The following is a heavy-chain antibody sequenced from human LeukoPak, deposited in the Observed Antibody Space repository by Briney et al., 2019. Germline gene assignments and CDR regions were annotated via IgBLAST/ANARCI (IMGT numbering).Heavy chain of an antibody. CDR2: IYYSGST. J-gene: IGHJ4*02. D-gene: IGHD5-24*01. CDR1: GGSISRGGYY. Sequence: SQTLSLTCTVSGGSISRGGYYWSWIRQHPGKGLEWIGYIYYSGSTYYNPSLKCRVTISVDTSKNQFSLKLSSVTAADTAVHYCARCRHEIQTWGQGTLVTVSS. V-gene: IGHV4-31*03. CDR3: ARCRHEIQT.